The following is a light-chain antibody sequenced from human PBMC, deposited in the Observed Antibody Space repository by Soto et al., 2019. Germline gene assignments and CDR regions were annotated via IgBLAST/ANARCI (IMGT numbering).Light chain of an antibody. J-gene: IGKJ1*01. CDR3: LQYNYWPRT. CDR2: GTS. V-gene: IGKV3-15*01. Sequence: EIVMTQSPATLSVSPGERATLSCRASQSLSSNLAWYQQKPGQAPRLLIFGTSTRATGIPGRFSGSGSGTEFTLTISSLQSEDFAVYYCLQYNYWPRTFGQGTKVEIK. CDR1: QSLSSN.